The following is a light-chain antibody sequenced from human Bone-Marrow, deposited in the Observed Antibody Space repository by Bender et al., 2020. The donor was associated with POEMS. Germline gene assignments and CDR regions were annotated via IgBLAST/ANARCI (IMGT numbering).Light chain of an antibody. CDR1: SSDVGSYKL. CDR3: QSYDNSLGGWV. V-gene: IGLV2-14*02. Sequence: QSALTQPASVSGSPGQSITISCTGTSSDVGSYKLVSWYQQHPDKAPKLMIYDVSKRPSGVPDRFSGSKSGTSASLAITGLQAEDEGDYYCQSYDNSLGGWVFGGGTKLTVL. J-gene: IGLJ3*02. CDR2: DVS.